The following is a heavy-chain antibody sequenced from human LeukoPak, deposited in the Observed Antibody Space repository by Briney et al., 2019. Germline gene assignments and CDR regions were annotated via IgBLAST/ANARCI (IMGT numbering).Heavy chain of an antibody. Sequence: GGSLRLSCAVSGFTVSDNHVNWVRQAPGKGPEWVSVIYNSGDTYYADSVKGRFTISRHNSKNTVYLQMTSLRAEDTAVYYCAGWGGNSNWGPGTLVTVSS. CDR3: AGWGGNSN. CDR1: GFTVSDNH. CDR2: IYNSGDT. J-gene: IGHJ4*02. D-gene: IGHD4-23*01. V-gene: IGHV3-53*04.